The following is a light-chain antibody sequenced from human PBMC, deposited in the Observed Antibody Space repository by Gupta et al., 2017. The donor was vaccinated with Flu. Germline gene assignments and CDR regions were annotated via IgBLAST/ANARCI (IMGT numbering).Light chain of an antibody. Sequence: IVLTQAPGTLALSPGERATLSCRASQSVSRSYLAWYQHKPDQAPRLLIYGASPRASGSTVRFCGSGSCIAFPLTIRRRETEDFAVSYCQQHGSTPPWTFGQGTKVEI. J-gene: IGKJ1*01. CDR3: QQHGSTPPWT. CDR1: QSVSRSY. V-gene: IGKV3-20*01. CDR2: GAS.